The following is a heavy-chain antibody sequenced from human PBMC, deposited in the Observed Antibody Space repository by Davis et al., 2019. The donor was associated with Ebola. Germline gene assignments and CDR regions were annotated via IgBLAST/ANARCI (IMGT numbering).Heavy chain of an antibody. J-gene: IGHJ4*02. CDR3: ARHKVLYSSSHPLWF. V-gene: IGHV4-34*01. CDR1: GGSFSDYL. Sequence: MPSETLSLTCAVHGGSFSDYLWSWIRQSPRKGLEWIGKISHGGVSDYNPSLRSRVTISVDTSKNQFSLKMMSVTAADSAVYYCARHKVLYSSSHPLWFWGQGTLVTVSS. CDR2: ISHGGVS. D-gene: IGHD6-13*01.